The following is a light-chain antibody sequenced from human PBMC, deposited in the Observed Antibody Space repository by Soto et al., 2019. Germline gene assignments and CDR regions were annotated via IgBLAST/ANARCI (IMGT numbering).Light chain of an antibody. Sequence: SYELTQPPSVSVSPGQTASITCSGDKLGDKYACWYQQRPGQSPVLVIYQDNKRPSRSPERFSGSNSGNTATLTISGTQAMDEADYYCQAWDSSTVVFGGRTKLTVL. J-gene: IGLJ2*01. CDR1: KLGDKY. V-gene: IGLV3-1*01. CDR2: QDN. CDR3: QAWDSSTVV.